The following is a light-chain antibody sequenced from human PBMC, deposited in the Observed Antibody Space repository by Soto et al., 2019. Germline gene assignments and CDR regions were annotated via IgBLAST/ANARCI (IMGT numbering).Light chain of an antibody. V-gene: IGKV3-15*01. J-gene: IGKJ1*01. Sequence: IMLTQSPATLSVSTGERVTLSCRASQSVTNTLAWYQHKPGQAPRLLIYGASNRATGVPARISGSVSGTEFTLTIASLQSEDFAVYYCQQYSSWLWTFGQGTKVDIK. CDR1: QSVTNT. CDR2: GAS. CDR3: QQYSSWLWT.